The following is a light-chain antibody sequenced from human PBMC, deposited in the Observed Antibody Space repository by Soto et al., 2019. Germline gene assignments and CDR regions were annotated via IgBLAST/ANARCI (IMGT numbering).Light chain of an antibody. CDR2: GAS. J-gene: IGKJ1*01. CDR1: QSVSSN. V-gene: IGKV3-15*01. CDR3: QQYNNWPQGT. Sequence: EIVMTQSPATLSVSPGERATLSCRASQSVSSNLAWYQQKPGQAPRLLIYGASTRATGIPSRFSGSGSGTEFTLTISILQSEDFAVYYCQQYNNWPQGTFGQGTKVDIK.